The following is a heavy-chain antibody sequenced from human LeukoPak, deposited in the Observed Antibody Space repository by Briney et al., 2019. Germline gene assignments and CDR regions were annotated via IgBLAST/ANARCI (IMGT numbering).Heavy chain of an antibody. Sequence: PGGSLRLSCAASGFTFDDYAMHWVRQAPGKGLEWVSGISWNSGSIGYADSVKGRFTISRDNAKNSLYLQMNSLRAEDTAVYYCARLETAETNWFDPWGQGTLVTVSS. CDR1: GFTFDDYA. CDR3: ARLETAETNWFDP. D-gene: IGHD1-1*01. V-gene: IGHV3-9*01. J-gene: IGHJ5*02. CDR2: ISWNSGSI.